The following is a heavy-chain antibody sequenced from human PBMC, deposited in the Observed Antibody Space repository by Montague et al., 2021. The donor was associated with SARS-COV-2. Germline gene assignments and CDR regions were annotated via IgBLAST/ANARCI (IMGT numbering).Heavy chain of an antibody. J-gene: IGHJ6*02. V-gene: IGHV4-34*01. CDR2: INHSGST. Sequence: SETLSLTCAVYGGSFSGYYWSWIRQPPGKGLEWIGEINHSGSTSYNPSLKSRVTISVGTSKNQFSLKLSSVTAADTAVYYCARGSGCSGGSYCSEWDPYYYSGMDVGGQGTTATAPS. CDR3: ARGSGCSGGSYCSEWDPYYYSGMDV. CDR1: GGSFSGYY. D-gene: IGHD2-15*01.